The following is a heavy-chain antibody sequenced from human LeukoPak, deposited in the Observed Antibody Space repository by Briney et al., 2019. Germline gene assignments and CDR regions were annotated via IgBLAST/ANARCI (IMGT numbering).Heavy chain of an antibody. V-gene: IGHV3-30*18. CDR2: IPYDGSNK. CDR3: AKDYDFWSGYMNYGMDV. Sequence: GRSLRLSCAASEFTFSRYAMHWVRQAPGKGLEWVSLIPYDGSNKYYADSVKGRFTISRDNSKNTLYLQMSSLRAEDTAVYHCAKDYDFWSGYMNYGMDVWGQGTTVTVSS. J-gene: IGHJ6*02. CDR1: EFTFSRYA. D-gene: IGHD3-3*01.